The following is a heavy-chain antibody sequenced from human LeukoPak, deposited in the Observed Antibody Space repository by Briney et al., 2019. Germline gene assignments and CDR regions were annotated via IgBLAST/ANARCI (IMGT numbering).Heavy chain of an antibody. CDR3: ARGKEYGSYSPTGYYYMDV. CDR1: GGSISSGGYY. V-gene: IGHV4-31*03. CDR2: IYYSGST. D-gene: IGHD1-26*01. J-gene: IGHJ6*03. Sequence: PSQTLSLTCTVSGGSISSGGYYWSWIRQHPGKGLEWIGCIYYSGSTYYNPSLKSRVTISVDTSKNQFSLKLSSVTAADTAVYYCARGKEYGSYSPTGYYYMDVWGKGTTVTVSS.